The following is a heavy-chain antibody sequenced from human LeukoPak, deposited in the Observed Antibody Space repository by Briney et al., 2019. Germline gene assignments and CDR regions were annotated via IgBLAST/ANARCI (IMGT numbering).Heavy chain of an antibody. J-gene: IGHJ4*02. CDR3: ARASIAVAGTFDY. V-gene: IGHV3-30*04. CDR1: GFTFSSYA. Sequence: PGGSLRLYCAASGFTFSSYAMHWLRQAPGKGLEWVAVISYDGSNKYYADSVKGRFTISRDNSKNTLYLQMNSLRAEDTAVYYCARASIAVAGTFDYWGQGTLVTVSS. D-gene: IGHD6-19*01. CDR2: ISYDGSNK.